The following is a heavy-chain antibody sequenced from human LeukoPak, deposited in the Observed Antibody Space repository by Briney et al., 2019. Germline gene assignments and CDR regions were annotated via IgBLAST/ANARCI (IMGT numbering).Heavy chain of an antibody. CDR3: AVTGRYYDSSGYSTSLTYYYYYMDV. D-gene: IGHD3-22*01. V-gene: IGHV1-2*05. CDR1: GYTFTGYY. Sequence: ASVKVSCKASGYTFTGYYMHWVRQAPGQGLEWMGRINPNSGGTNYAQKFQGRVTMTRDTPISTAYMELSRLRSDDTVVYYCAVTGRYYDSSGYSTSLTYYYYYMDVWGKGTTVTVSS. CDR2: INPNSGGT. J-gene: IGHJ6*03.